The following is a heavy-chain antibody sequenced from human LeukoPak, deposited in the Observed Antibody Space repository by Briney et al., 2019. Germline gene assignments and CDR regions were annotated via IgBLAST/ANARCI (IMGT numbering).Heavy chain of an antibody. V-gene: IGHV4-61*01. CDR3: ARSAGSSGWIDY. Sequence: SETLSLTCTVSGGSVSSGSYHCSWIRQPPGKGLEWIGYMFYSGSTSYNPSLKSRVTISVDTTNNQFSLKLSSVTAADTAVYYCARSAGSSGWIDYWGQGTQVTVSS. CDR2: MFYSGST. D-gene: IGHD6-19*01. J-gene: IGHJ4*02. CDR1: GGSVSSGSYH.